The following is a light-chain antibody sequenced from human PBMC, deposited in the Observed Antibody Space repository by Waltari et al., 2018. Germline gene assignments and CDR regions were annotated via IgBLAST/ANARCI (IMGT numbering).Light chain of an antibody. CDR2: EAS. J-gene: IGKJ2*01. CDR3: QQYYSYYT. Sequence: DIQLTQSPSTLSASVGDRVTITCRASQSINSWLAWYQQKPGRPPKRLIYEASSLESGVPSRFSGSGSGTEFTLIISSRQPDDVATYYCQQYYSYYTFGQGTKLEIK. V-gene: IGKV1-5*03. CDR1: QSINSW.